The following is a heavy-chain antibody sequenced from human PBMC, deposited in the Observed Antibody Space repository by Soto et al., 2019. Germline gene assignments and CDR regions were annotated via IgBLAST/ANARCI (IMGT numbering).Heavy chain of an antibody. Sequence: ASVKVFCKASGYTFTSDGISWVRQATGQGLEWMRWISAYNGNTNYAQKLQGRGTMTTDTSTSTAYMELRSLRSYDSVVFYCASNCYDDSIDYRSDFDWRGKGIPV. CDR3: ASNCYDDSIDYRSDFDW. V-gene: IGHV1-18*01. CDR2: ISAYNGNT. CDR1: GYTFTSDG. D-gene: IGHD3-22*01. J-gene: IGHJ4*02.